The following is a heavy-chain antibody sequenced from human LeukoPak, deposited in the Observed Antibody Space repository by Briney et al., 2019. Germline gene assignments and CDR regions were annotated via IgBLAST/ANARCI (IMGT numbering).Heavy chain of an antibody. CDR1: GGSISSYY. CDR2: IYYSGST. D-gene: IGHD6-13*01. V-gene: IGHV4-59*01. J-gene: IGHJ4*02. Sequence: PSETLSLTCTVSGGSISSYYWSWIRQPPGKGLEWIGYIYYSGSTNYNPSLKSRVTISVDTSKNQFSLKLSSVTAADTAVYYCATLISSSWYWFDYWGQGTLVTVSS. CDR3: ATLISSSWYWFDY.